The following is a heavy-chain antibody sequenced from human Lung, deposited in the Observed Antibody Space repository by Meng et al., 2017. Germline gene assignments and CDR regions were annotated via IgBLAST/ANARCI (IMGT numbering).Heavy chain of an antibody. J-gene: IGHJ4*02. Sequence: WVPGLFKPPDHLYLTCVVSGGSFSDHYWSRHRLPLGNGWEWIWDINHRAGTNYNPSLERRATKSVETFQTQLSLKLTSVLVADSAVYYWARGPTTKAHDFDYWGQGTLVTVSS. D-gene: IGHD4-11*01. V-gene: IGHV4-34*01. CDR3: ARGPTTKAHDFDY. CDR2: INHRAGT. CDR1: GGSFSDHY.